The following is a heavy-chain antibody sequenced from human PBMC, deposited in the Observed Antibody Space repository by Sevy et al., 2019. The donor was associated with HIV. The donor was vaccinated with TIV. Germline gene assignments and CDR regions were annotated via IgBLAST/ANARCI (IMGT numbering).Heavy chain of an antibody. D-gene: IGHD6-19*01. Sequence: GGSLRLSCAASGFTFSSYAMHWVRQAPGKGLEWVAVISYDGSNKYYADSVKGRFTISRDNSKNTLYPQMNSLRAEDTAVYYCARDLARKAVAGEFDPWGQGTLVTVSS. CDR2: ISYDGSNK. J-gene: IGHJ5*02. CDR1: GFTFSSYA. CDR3: ARDLARKAVAGEFDP. V-gene: IGHV3-30-3*01.